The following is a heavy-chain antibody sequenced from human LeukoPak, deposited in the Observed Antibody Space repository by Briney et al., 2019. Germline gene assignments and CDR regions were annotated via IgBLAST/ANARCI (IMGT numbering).Heavy chain of an antibody. CDR2: IFYSGST. CDR1: GGSISSYY. V-gene: IGHV4-59*12. J-gene: IGHJ6*02. CDR3: ARGNYYYGMDV. Sequence: PSETLSLTCTVSGGSISSYYWSWIRQPPGKGLEWIGYIFYSGSTNYNPSLKSRVTISEDTSKNQISLKLNSVTAADTASYYCARGNYYYGMDVWGQGTTVTVSS.